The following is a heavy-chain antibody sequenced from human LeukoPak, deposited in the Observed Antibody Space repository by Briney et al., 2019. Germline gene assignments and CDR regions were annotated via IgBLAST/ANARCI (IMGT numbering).Heavy chain of an antibody. CDR1: GYTFTYYY. V-gene: IGHV1-69-2*01. D-gene: IGHD2-2*02. Sequence: ATVKISCKVSGYTFTYYYMHWVQQAPGKGLEWMGLVDPEDGETIYAEKFQGRVTIAAATSTDTAYMELSSLRSEDTAVYYCATPGPSRGLGYCSRTSCYNVWGKGTTVTVSS. J-gene: IGHJ6*04. CDR3: ATPGPSRGLGYCSRTSCYNV. CDR2: VDPEDGET.